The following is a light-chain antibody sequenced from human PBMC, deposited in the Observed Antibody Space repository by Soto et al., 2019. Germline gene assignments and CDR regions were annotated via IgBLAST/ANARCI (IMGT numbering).Light chain of an antibody. Sequence: QSVLTQPASVSGSPGQSITISCTGTSSDVGGYNYVSWYQHHPGKAPKLMIYDVSNRPSGVSNRFSGSKSGNTASLTISGLQAGDEADYYCSSYTSRSTLVLLGGGTKVTVL. V-gene: IGLV2-14*03. CDR3: SSYTSRSTLVL. CDR2: DVS. J-gene: IGLJ2*01. CDR1: SSDVGGYNY.